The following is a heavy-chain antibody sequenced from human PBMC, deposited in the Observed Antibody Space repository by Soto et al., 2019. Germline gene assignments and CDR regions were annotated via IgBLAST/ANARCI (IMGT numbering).Heavy chain of an antibody. D-gene: IGHD1-7*01. Sequence: SETLSLTCTVSGGSISSGDYYWSCIRQPPGKGLEWIGYIYYSGSTYYNPSLKSRVTISVDTSKNQFSLKLSSVTAADTAVYYCASALKVPELALRGDNWFDPWGQGTLVTVSS. CDR1: GGSISSGDYY. J-gene: IGHJ5*02. CDR3: ASALKVPELALRGDNWFDP. V-gene: IGHV4-30-4*02. CDR2: IYYSGST.